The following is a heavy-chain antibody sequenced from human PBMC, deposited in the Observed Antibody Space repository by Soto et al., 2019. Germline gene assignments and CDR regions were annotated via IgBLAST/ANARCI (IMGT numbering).Heavy chain of an antibody. Sequence: SETLSLTCTVSGYSISSGYYWGWIRQPPGKGLEWIGSIYHSGSTYYNPSLKSRVTISVDTSKNQFSLKLSSVTAADTAVYYCARGGTTGTTWYFDLWGRGTLVTVSS. CDR3: ARGGTTGTTWYFDL. J-gene: IGHJ2*01. D-gene: IGHD1-1*01. CDR1: GYSISSGYY. V-gene: IGHV4-38-2*02. CDR2: IYHSGST.